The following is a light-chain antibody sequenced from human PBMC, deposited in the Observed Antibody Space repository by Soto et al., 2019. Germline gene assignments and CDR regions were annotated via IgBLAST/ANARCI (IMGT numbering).Light chain of an antibody. CDR1: SSNIGAGYD. J-gene: IGLJ2*01. CDR3: QSYDSSLSVVI. V-gene: IGLV1-40*01. Sequence: QSALTQPPSVSGAPGQRVTISCTGSSSNIGAGYDVHWYQQLPGTAPKVLIYGNSNRPSGVPDRFSGSKSGTSASLAITGLQAEDEADYYCQSYDSSLSVVIFGGGTKVTVL. CDR2: GNS.